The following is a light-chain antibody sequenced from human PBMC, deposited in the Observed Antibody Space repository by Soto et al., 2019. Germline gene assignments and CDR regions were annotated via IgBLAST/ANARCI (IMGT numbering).Light chain of an antibody. V-gene: IGKV3D-20*01. J-gene: IGKJ5*01. Sequence: ILLTQSPSTLPLSPGERATLSCWASQSVSSSYLAWYQQKPGLAPRLLIYDASSRATGIPDRFSGSGSGTDFTLTISRLEPEDFAVYYCQQYGSSPVTFGQGTRLEIK. CDR3: QQYGSSPVT. CDR2: DAS. CDR1: QSVSSSY.